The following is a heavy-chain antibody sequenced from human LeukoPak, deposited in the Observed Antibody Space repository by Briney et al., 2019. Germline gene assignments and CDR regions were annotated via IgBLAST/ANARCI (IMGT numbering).Heavy chain of an antibody. V-gene: IGHV4-59*01. J-gene: IGHJ3*02. CDR2: IYDSGST. D-gene: IGHD3-22*01. CDR1: GGSINSYY. CDR3: ACLTTADAFDI. Sequence: SETLSLTCTVSGGSINSYYWSWIRQPPGKGLEWIGYIYDSGSTNYNPSLKSRVIISVDTSKNQFSLKLSSVTAADTAVYYCACLTTADAFDIWGQGTMVTVSS.